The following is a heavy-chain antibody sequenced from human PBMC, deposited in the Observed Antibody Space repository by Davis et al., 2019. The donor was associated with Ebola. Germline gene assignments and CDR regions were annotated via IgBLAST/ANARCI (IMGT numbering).Heavy chain of an antibody. V-gene: IGHV3-23*01. Sequence: GGSLRLSCAASGFTFSSYAMSWVRKAPGKGLEWVSAISGSGGSTYYADPVKGRFTISRDNSKNTLYLQMNSLRAEDTAVYYCAKADCSGGSCYLFDYWGQGTLVTVSS. CDR3: AKADCSGGSCYLFDY. CDR2: ISGSGGST. J-gene: IGHJ4*02. CDR1: GFTFSSYA. D-gene: IGHD2-15*01.